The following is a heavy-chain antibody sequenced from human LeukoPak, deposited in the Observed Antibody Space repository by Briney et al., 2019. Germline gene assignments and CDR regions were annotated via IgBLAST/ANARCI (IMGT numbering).Heavy chain of an antibody. J-gene: IGHJ4*02. V-gene: IGHV6-1*01. CDR2: TYYRSKWYD. Sequence: SQTLSLTCAISGDSVSSNIAAWNWIRQSPSRDPEWLGRTYYRSKWYDDYAVSMRSRITINPDTSKNQFSLQLNSVTPEDTAVYYCARATRGAYLFDYRGQGSLVTVSS. CDR1: GDSVSSNIAA. D-gene: IGHD3-16*01. CDR3: ARATRGAYLFDY.